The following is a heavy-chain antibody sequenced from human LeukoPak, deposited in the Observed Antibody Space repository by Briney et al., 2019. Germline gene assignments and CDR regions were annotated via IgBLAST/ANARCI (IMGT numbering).Heavy chain of an antibody. CDR3: ARLGYSSGWSY. D-gene: IGHD6-19*01. CDR1: GGSISSSSYY. Sequence: SETLSLTCTVSGGSISSSSYYWGWIRQPAGKGLEWIGSIYYSGSTYYNPSLKSRVTISVDTSKNQFSLKLSSVTAADTAVYYCARLGYSSGWSYWGQGTLVTVSS. V-gene: IGHV4-39*01. CDR2: IYYSGST. J-gene: IGHJ4*02.